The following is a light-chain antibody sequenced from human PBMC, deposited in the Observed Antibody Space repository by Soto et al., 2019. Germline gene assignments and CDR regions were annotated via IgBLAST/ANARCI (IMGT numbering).Light chain of an antibody. J-gene: IGKJ3*01. V-gene: IGKV3-20*01. CDR2: GAS. Sequence: EIVLTQSPGTLSLSPGERATLSCRASQSVSSSYLAWYQQKPGQAPRLLIYGASSRATGIPDRFSGSGSGTDFTLTISRLEPEDFAVYNCQQYGSSRMGFTFGPGTKVDIK. CDR3: QQYGSSRMGFT. CDR1: QSVSSSY.